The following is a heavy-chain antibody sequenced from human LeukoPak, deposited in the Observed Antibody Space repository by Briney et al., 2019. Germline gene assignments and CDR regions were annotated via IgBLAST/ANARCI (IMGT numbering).Heavy chain of an antibody. V-gene: IGHV3-21*01. D-gene: IGHD5-24*01. J-gene: IGHJ3*02. CDR2: IYSTTTYI. CDR3: ARDQFIHAFDI. Sequence: GRSLRLSCAASGFTFNIYGMNWVRQAPGKGLEWVSSIYSTTTYIYYADSVKGRFTISRDNAKNSLYLQMNSLRAEDTAVYYCARDQFIHAFDIWGQGTMVTVSS. CDR1: GFTFNIYG.